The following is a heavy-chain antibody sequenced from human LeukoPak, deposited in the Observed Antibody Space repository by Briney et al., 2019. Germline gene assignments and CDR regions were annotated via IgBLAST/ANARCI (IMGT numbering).Heavy chain of an antibody. CDR2: IVSSSNTI. D-gene: IGHD5-12*01. V-gene: IGHV3-48*02. J-gene: IGHJ3*01. Sequence: GGSLRLSCAASGFTFSTYSMNWVRQAPGKGLEWVSYIVSSSNTINYADSVKGRFTISRDNAKNSLYLHMNSLRDEDTAVYFCARLRIYAFDFWGQGTMVTVSS. CDR3: ARLRIYAFDF. CDR1: GFTFSTYS.